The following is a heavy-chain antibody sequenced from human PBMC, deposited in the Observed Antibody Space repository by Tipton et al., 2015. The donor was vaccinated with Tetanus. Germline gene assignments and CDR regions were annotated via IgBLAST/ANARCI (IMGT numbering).Heavy chain of an antibody. CDR3: ARDRGDYIYYGMDV. Sequence: LVQSGAEVKKPGASVKVSCKASGYTFTGYYMYWVRQAPGQELEWMGWIDPNSGGTVYAQKFQGRVPMTRDTSISTAYMELRSLRSDDTAVYYCARDRGDYIYYGMDVWGPGTTVTVS. CDR2: IDPNSGGT. CDR1: GYTFTGYY. D-gene: IGHD3-22*01. V-gene: IGHV1-2*02. J-gene: IGHJ6*02.